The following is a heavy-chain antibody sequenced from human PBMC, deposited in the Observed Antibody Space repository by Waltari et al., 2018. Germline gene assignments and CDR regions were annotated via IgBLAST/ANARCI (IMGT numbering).Heavy chain of an antibody. V-gene: IGHV3-7*01. Sequence: EVLLVESGGGLVQTGGSLRLSCAASRFTLSNYWMNWVRQAPGNGLEWVANINQDGSEEYYVDSVKGRFTISSDNAKNSLYLEMKTLRAEDTAIYYCARTGARWLQFAAFDIWGQGTMVTVSS. J-gene: IGHJ3*02. CDR1: RFTLSNYW. CDR3: ARTGARWLQFAAFDI. D-gene: IGHD5-12*01. CDR2: INQDGSEE.